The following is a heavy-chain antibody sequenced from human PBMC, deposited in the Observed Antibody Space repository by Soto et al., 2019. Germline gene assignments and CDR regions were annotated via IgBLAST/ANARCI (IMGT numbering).Heavy chain of an antibody. CDR2: IYYSGST. CDR3: ARHSYAGYCGGDCYFDY. V-gene: IGHV4-39*01. J-gene: IGHJ4*02. CDR1: GGSISSSSYY. Sequence: SETLSLTCTVSGGSISSSSYYWGWIRQPPGKGLEWIGSIYYSGSTYHTPSLKRRVTISVDTSKNQFPLKLSSVTAADTAVYYCARHSYAGYCGGDCYFDYWGQGTLVPVSS. D-gene: IGHD2-21*02.